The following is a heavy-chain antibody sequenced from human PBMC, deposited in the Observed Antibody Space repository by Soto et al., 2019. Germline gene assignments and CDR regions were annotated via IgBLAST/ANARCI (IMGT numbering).Heavy chain of an antibody. D-gene: IGHD3-10*01. J-gene: IGHJ6*03. Sequence: QVHLQESDPGLVKPSETLSLTCTVSGGTISRYYWSWIRQPPGKGLQWMGYMYNTGATVYNPSFVCRVTISGDTYNCRFSMKLYSVPAADTAVYYCARDLWGSCVTDFYPLDVCAKGNTVTVS. V-gene: IGHV4-59*01. CDR2: MYNTGAT. CDR3: ARDLWGSCVTDFYPLDV. CDR1: GGTISRYY.